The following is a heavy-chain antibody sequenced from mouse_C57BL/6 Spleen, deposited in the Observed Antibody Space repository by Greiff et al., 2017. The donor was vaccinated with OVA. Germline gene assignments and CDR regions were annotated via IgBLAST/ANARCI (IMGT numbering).Heavy chain of an antibody. CDR2: IDPSDSET. J-gene: IGHJ2*01. CDR1: GYTFTSYW. Sequence: QVQLQQPGAELVRPGSSVKLSCKASGYTFTSYWMHWVKQRPIQGLEWIGNIDPSDSETHYNQKFKDKATLTVDKSSSTAYMELRSLTSEDSAVYFCARFWEGYWGQGTTLTVSS. D-gene: IGHD4-1*01. CDR3: ARFWEGY. V-gene: IGHV1-52*01.